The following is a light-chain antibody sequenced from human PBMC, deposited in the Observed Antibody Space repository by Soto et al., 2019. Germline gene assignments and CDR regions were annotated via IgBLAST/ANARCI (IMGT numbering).Light chain of an antibody. Sequence: EIVLTQSPGTLSLSPWERATLSCRASQPVSSNYLAWYQQKPGQAPRLLISGASNRASGIPARFSAWGSGTDFTLTISRVDPADFAFYYCQQYFTSPITFGQGTRLEIK. CDR2: GAS. V-gene: IGKV3-20*01. CDR1: QPVSSNY. J-gene: IGKJ5*01. CDR3: QQYFTSPIT.